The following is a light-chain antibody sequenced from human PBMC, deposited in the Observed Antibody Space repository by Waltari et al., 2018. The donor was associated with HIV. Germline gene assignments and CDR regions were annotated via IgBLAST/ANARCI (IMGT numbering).Light chain of an antibody. J-gene: IGKJ4*01. CDR2: WAS. CDR1: HSFLSWPTIQNS. V-gene: IGKV4-1*01. CDR3: QKYYDSPLT. Sequence: DIVMTQSPDSLPVSLGERPPINCKSSHSFLSWPTIQNSLPWYQQKLGQPPKLLIYWASTRESGVPDRFSGSGSGTDFTLTISNLQAEDVAIYYCQKYYDSPLTFGGGTRVEIK.